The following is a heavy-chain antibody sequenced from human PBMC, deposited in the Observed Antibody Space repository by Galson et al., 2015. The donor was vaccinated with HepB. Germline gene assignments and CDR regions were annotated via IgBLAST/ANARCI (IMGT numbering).Heavy chain of an antibody. CDR3: ARGTTQANDY. V-gene: IGHV3-7*01. D-gene: IGHD1-1*01. CDR1: GFTFSSYW. Sequence: SLRLSCAASGFTFSSYWMSWVRQAPGKGLEWVANIKGDGSEKYHADSVKGRFSISRDNAKNSPYLQMSSLGAEDTAVYYCARGTTQANDYWGQGTLITVSS. J-gene: IGHJ4*02. CDR2: IKGDGSEK.